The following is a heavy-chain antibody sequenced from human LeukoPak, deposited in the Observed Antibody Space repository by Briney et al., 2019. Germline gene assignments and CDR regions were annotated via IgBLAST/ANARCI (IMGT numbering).Heavy chain of an antibody. CDR1: GGSFSGCY. V-gene: IGHV4-34*01. CDR2: INHSGST. CDR3: ARVGPAAISQKRTNWFDP. D-gene: IGHD2-2*02. J-gene: IGHJ5*02. Sequence: SETLSLTCAVYGGSFSGCYWSWIRQPPGKGLEWIGAINHSGSTNYNPSLKSRVTISVDTSKNQFSLKLSSVTAADTAVYYCARVGPAAISQKRTNWFDPWGQGTLVTVSS.